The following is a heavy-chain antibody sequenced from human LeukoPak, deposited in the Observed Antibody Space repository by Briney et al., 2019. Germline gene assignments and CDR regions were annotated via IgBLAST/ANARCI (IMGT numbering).Heavy chain of an antibody. CDR1: GFTFSSYA. CDR3: AKARDIVVVVAASFDP. Sequence: PGGSLRLSCAASGFTFSSYAMSWVRQAPGKELEWVSTISGSGGSTYYADSVKGRFTISRDNSKNTLYLQMNSLRADDTAVYYCAKARDIVVVVAASFDPWGQGTLVTVSS. V-gene: IGHV3-23*01. CDR2: ISGSGGST. J-gene: IGHJ5*02. D-gene: IGHD2-15*01.